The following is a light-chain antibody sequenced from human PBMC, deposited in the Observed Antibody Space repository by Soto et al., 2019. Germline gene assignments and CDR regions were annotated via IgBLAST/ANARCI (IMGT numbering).Light chain of an antibody. CDR2: GAS. Sequence: EIVLTQSPGTLSLSPGERATPSCRASESVRSSYLVWYQQKSGQGPRLLISGASSRATGIPDRFSASGSGTDFTLTISRLEPEDFAVYYCQQYGSSPTFGPGTKVEIK. J-gene: IGKJ3*01. CDR3: QQYGSSPT. CDR1: ESVRSSY. V-gene: IGKV3-20*01.